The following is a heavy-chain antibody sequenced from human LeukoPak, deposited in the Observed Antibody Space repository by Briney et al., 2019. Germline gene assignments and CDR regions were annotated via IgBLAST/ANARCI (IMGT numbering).Heavy chain of an antibody. Sequence: GGSLRLSCAASGFTFSDYYMSWIRQAPGKGLEWVSYISSSGSTIYYTDSVKGRFTISRDNAKDSLYLQMNSLRAEDTAVYYCARDPGSGYEEHFDYWGQGTLVTVSS. V-gene: IGHV3-11*01. CDR1: GFTFSDYY. CDR3: ARDPGSGYEEHFDY. J-gene: IGHJ4*02. CDR2: ISSSGSTI. D-gene: IGHD5-12*01.